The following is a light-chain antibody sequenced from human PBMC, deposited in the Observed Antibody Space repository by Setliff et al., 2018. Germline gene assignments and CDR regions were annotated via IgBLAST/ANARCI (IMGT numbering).Light chain of an antibody. CDR3: CSYTGTSTPDV. CDR2: EVT. J-gene: IGLJ1*01. CDR1: SSDVGGYNR. V-gene: IGLV2-8*01. Sequence: QSVLAQPPSASGSPGQSVTISCTGTSSDVGGYNRVSWYQQYPGKAPKVMIYEVTKRPSGVPDRFSGSKSGNTASLTISGLQAEDEADYYCCSYTGTSTPDVFGTGTKATVL.